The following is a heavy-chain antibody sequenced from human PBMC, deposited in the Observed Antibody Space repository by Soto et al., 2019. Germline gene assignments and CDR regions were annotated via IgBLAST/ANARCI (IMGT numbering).Heavy chain of an antibody. V-gene: IGHV4-34*01. D-gene: IGHD3-16*01. CDR2: INHSGTT. Sequence: QVLLQQWGAGLLKPSETLSLTCAVSGGSFGGYYWTWIRQAPGKGLEWIGEINHSGTTNYNPSLKSRVSVSVDTSKNQFSLKLTSVTAADTCVYYCARGRRWGQSVKGLDSWGQGTLVTVSS. CDR1: GGSFGGYY. CDR3: ARGRRWGQSVKGLDS. J-gene: IGHJ4*02.